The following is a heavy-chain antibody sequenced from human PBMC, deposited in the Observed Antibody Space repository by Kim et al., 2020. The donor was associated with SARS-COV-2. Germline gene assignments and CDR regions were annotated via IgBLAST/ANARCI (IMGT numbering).Heavy chain of an antibody. CDR2: IYYSGST. J-gene: IGHJ5*02. CDR1: GGSISSGGYY. CDR3: ARVGSSWYGGGNWFDP. Sequence: SETLSLTCTVSGGSISSGGYYWSWIRQHPGKGLEWIGYIYYSGSTYYNPSLKSRVTISVDTSKNQFSLKLSSVTAADTAVYYCARVGSSWYGGGNWFDPWGQGTLVTVSS. D-gene: IGHD6-13*01. V-gene: IGHV4-31*03.